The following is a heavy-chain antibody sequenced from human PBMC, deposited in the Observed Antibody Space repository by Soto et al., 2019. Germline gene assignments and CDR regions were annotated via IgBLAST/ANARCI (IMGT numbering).Heavy chain of an antibody. J-gene: IGHJ6*02. Sequence: SETLSLTCAVYGGSFSVYYWSWIRHPPGKGLEWIGEINHSGSTNYNPSLKSRVTISVDTSKNQFSLKLSSVTAADTAVHYCARGRSNSSGWYYYYYGMDVWGQGTTVTVSS. CDR3: ARGRSNSSGWYYYYYGMDV. D-gene: IGHD6-19*01. CDR1: GGSFSVYY. CDR2: INHSGST. V-gene: IGHV4-34*01.